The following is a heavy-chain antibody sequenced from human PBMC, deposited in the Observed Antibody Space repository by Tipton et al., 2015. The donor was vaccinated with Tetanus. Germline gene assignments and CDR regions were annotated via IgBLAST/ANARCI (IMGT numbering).Heavy chain of an antibody. V-gene: IGHV5-51*01. D-gene: IGHD6-6*01. CDR3: ARMYSTSSPFDH. CDR2: IFPDDSDT. CDR1: GYSFTSHW. J-gene: IGHJ4*02. Sequence: QLVQSGADVKKPGESLKISCKASGYSFTSHWIGWVRQMPGKGLEWMGMIFPDDSDTRYSPSFQGHVTFSVDKSTSTVYRQWSSLKASDTAMYVWARMYSTSSPFDHWGQGTLVAVSS.